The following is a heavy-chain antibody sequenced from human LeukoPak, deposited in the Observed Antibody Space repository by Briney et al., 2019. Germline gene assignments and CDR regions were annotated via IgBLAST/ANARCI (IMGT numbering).Heavy chain of an antibody. J-gene: IGHJ5*02. D-gene: IGHD2-2*01. V-gene: IGHV4-39*07. CDR2: IDYSGTT. Sequence: SETLSLTCTVSGGSISSSSYYWVWIRQPPGKGLEWIGTIDYSGTTYYKPSLKSRVTISVDTSKNQFSLKLSSVTAAGTAVYYCAREVDAAAAYNWFDPWGQGTLVTVSS. CDR1: GGSISSSSYY. CDR3: AREVDAAAAYNWFDP.